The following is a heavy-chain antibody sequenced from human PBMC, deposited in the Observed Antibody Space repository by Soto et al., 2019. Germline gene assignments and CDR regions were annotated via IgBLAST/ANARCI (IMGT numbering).Heavy chain of an antibody. V-gene: IGHV1-69*13. CDR2: IIPIFGTA. J-gene: IGHJ3*02. Sequence: SVKVSCKASGGTFSSYAISWVRQAPGQGLEWMGGIIPIFGTANYAQKFQGRVTITADESTSTAYMELSSLRSEDTAVYYCARQVVGRDAFDIWGQETMVTVSS. CDR3: ARQVVGRDAFDI. D-gene: IGHD2-15*01. CDR1: GGTFSSYA.